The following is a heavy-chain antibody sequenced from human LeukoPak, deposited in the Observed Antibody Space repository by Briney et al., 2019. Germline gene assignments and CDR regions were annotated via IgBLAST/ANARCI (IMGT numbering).Heavy chain of an antibody. J-gene: IGHJ1*01. V-gene: IGHV3-43*01. CDR1: GFTFDDYT. Sequence: PGGSLRLSCAASGFTFDDYTMHWVRQAPGKGLEWVSLISWDGGSTYYADSVKGRFTISRDNSKNSLYLQMNSLRTEDTALYYCAEDVGATRGWDFQHWGQGTLVTVSS. CDR2: ISWDGGST. D-gene: IGHD1-26*01. CDR3: AEDVGATRGWDFQH.